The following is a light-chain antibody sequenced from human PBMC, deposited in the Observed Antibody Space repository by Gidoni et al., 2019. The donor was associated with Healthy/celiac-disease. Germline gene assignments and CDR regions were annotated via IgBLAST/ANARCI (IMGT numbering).Light chain of an antibody. CDR3: SSYTSSSTLV. CDR2: EVS. Sequence: QPALTQPASVSGSPGQSITISCTGTSSDVGGYNYVSWYQQHPGKAPKLMIYEVSNRPSGVSNRFSGSKSGNTVSLTISGLQAEDEADYYGSSYTSSSTLVFGGGTKLTVL. V-gene: IGLV2-14*01. J-gene: IGLJ2*01. CDR1: SSDVGGYNY.